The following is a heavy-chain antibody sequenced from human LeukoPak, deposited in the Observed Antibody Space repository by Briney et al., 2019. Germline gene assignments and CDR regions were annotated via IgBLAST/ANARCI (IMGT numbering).Heavy chain of an antibody. CDR1: GGSFSGYY. D-gene: IGHD3-10*01. CDR2: INHSGST. V-gene: IGHV4-34*01. Sequence: SETLSLTCAVYGGSFSGYYWSWIRQPPGKGLEWIGEINHSGSTNYNPSLKSRVTISVDTSKNQFSLKLSSVTAADTAVYYCARTRSYYYGSGSLGFDYWGQGTLVTVSS. J-gene: IGHJ4*02. CDR3: ARTRSYYYGSGSLGFDY.